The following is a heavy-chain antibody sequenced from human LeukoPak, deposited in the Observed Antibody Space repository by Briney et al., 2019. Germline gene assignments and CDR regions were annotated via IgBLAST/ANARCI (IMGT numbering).Heavy chain of an antibody. J-gene: IGHJ3*02. CDR1: GFTFDDYA. D-gene: IGHD3-22*01. Sequence: PGGSLRLSCAASGFTFDDYAMHWVRQAPGKGLEWVSGISWNSGSIGYADSVKGRFIISRDNAKNSLCLQMNSLRAEDTALYYCAKGKDDSSGYYFDAFDIWGQGTMVTVSS. CDR2: ISWNSGSI. CDR3: AKGKDDSSGYYFDAFDI. V-gene: IGHV3-9*01.